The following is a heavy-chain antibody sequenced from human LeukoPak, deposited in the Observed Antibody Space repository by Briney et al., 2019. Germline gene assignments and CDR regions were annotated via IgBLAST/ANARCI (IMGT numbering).Heavy chain of an antibody. CDR2: IYYSGST. CDR3: ARDQHSSPARFDP. CDR1: GGSISSYY. J-gene: IGHJ5*02. D-gene: IGHD6-13*01. V-gene: IGHV4-59*01. Sequence: SETLSLTCTVSGGSISSYYWSWIRQPPGKGLEWIGYIYYSGSTNYNPSLKSRVTISVDTSKNQFSLKLSTVTAADTAVYYCARDQHSSPARFDPWGQGTLVTVSS.